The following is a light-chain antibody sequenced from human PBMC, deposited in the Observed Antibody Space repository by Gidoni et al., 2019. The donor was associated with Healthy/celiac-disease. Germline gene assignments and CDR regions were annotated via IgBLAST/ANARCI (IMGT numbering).Light chain of an antibody. CDR3: QQSYSTPQT. J-gene: IGKJ2*01. Sequence: DIQMTQSPSSLSASVGDRVTITCRASQSINSYLNWYQQKPGEAPKLLIYAASSLQSAVPSRFSGSGSGTDFTLTISSLQPEDFATYYCQQSYSTPQTFGQGTKLEIK. V-gene: IGKV1-39*01. CDR1: QSINSY. CDR2: AAS.